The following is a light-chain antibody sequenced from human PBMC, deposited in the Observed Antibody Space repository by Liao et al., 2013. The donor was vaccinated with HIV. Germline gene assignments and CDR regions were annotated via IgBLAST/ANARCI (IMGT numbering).Light chain of an antibody. V-gene: IGLV3-21*01. Sequence: SYVLTQPPSVSVAPGETARITCGGNNIGSKSVHWYQQKPGQAPVLVIYYDSDRPSGIPERFSGSNSGNTATLTIGRAEAGDEADYYCQVWDSSSDVVFGGGTKLTVL. CDR2: YDS. CDR3: QVWDSSSDVV. CDR1: NIGSKS. J-gene: IGLJ2*01.